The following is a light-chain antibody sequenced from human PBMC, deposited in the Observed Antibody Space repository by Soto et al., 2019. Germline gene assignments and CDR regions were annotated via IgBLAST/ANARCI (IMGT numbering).Light chain of an antibody. CDR2: AAC. Sequence: DIQMTQSPSSLSASVGDRVTITCRASQTISSSLNWYQQKPGKAPDLLIYAACTLQSGVTPRFSGSESGSDISLTISSLQPDDFARYDCQQRNSSPQMYTFGQGTRREIK. CDR3: QQRNSSPQMYT. CDR1: QTISSS. V-gene: IGKV1-39*01. J-gene: IGKJ2*01.